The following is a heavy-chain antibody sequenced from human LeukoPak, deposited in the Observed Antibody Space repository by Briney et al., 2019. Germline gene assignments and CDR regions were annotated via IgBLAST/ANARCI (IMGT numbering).Heavy chain of an antibody. Sequence: PGGSLRLSCAASGFTFSSYSMNWVRQAPGKGLEWVSSISSSSSYIYYADSVKGRFTISRDNAKNSLYLLMNRLRAEDTAVYYCARAIAVAGTLGYWGQGTLVTVSS. V-gene: IGHV3-21*01. CDR1: GFTFSSYS. D-gene: IGHD6-19*01. CDR3: ARAIAVAGTLGY. CDR2: ISSSSSYI. J-gene: IGHJ4*02.